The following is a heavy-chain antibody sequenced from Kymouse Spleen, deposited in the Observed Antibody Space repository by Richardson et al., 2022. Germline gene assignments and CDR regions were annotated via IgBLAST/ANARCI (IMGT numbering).Heavy chain of an antibody. J-gene: IGHJ4*02. CDR1: GFTFDDYA. CDR3: AKDIGEITGTYFDY. V-gene: IGHV3-9*01. Sequence: EVQLVESGGGLVQPGRSLRLSCAASGFTFDDYAMHWVRQAPGKGLEWVSGISWNSGSIGYADSVKGRFTISRDNAKNSLYLQMNSLRAEDTALYYCAKDIGEITGTYFDYWGQGTLVTVSS. CDR2: ISWNSGSI. D-gene: IGHD1-20*01,IGHD1-7*01.